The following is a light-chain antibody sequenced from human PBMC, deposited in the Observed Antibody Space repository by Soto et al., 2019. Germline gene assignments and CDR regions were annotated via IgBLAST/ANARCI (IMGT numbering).Light chain of an antibody. CDR1: QSVSSY. J-gene: IGKJ5*01. V-gene: IGKV3-11*01. CDR3: QQAYSAPIT. Sequence: ELVLTQSPATLSLSPVERATLSCRASQSVSSYLAWYQQKPGQAPRLLIYGASSRATGIPDRFSGSGSGTDFTLTISSLQPEDFASYFCQQAYSAPITFGQGTRLEI. CDR2: GAS.